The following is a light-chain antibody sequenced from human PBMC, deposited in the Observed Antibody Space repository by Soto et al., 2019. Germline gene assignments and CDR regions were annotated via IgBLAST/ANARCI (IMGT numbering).Light chain of an antibody. J-gene: IGLJ3*02. V-gene: IGLV1-40*01. CDR1: SSNIGAGYD. Sequence: QSVLTQPPSVSGAPGQRVTISCTRSSSNIGAGYDVHWYQQLPGTAPKLLIYGNSNRPSGVPDRFSGSKSGTSASLAITGLQAEDEADYYCQSYDSRLSAPPWVFGGGTKVTVL. CDR2: GNS. CDR3: QSYDSRLSAPPWV.